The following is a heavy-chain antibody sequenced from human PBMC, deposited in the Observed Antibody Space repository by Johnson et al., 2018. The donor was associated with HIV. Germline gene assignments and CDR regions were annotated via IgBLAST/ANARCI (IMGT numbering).Heavy chain of an antibody. Sequence: VQLVESGGGLVQPGGSLRLSCAASGFTFSCYDVHWVRQATGKGLEWVSPIGTAGDTYYPGSVKGRFTISRENAKNSLYLQMNSLRAEDTAVYYCARGALLWFRADDAFDIWGQGTMVTVSS. V-gene: IGHV3-13*01. D-gene: IGHD3-10*01. CDR1: GFTFSCYD. J-gene: IGHJ3*02. CDR3: ARGALLWFRADDAFDI. CDR2: IGTAGDT.